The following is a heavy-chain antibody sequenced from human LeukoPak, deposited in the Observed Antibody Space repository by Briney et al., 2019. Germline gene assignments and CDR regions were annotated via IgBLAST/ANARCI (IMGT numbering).Heavy chain of an antibody. CDR2: IYSGGST. CDR3: ARSLSSWTPYYYDSSGPHDY. Sequence: PGGSLRLSCAASGFTVSSNYMSWVRQAPGKGLEWVSVIYSGGSTYYADSVKGRFTISRDNSKNTLYLQMNSLRAEDTAVYYCARSLSSWTPYYYDSSGPHDYWGQGTLVTVSS. J-gene: IGHJ4*02. CDR1: GFTVSSNY. V-gene: IGHV3-53*01. D-gene: IGHD3-22*01.